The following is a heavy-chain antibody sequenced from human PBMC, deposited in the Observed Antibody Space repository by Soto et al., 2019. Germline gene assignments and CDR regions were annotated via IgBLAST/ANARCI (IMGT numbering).Heavy chain of an antibody. V-gene: IGHV3-9*01. CDR1: GFTFDDYA. CDR2: ISWNSGSI. CDR3: AKDPHYGSGNSNFDY. Sequence: VQLVESGGGLVQPGRSLRLSCAASGFTFDDYAMHWVRQAPGKGLEWVSGISWNSGSIGYADSVKGRFTISRDNAENSLYLQMNSLRAEDTALYYCAKDPHYGSGNSNFDYWGQGTLVTVSS. J-gene: IGHJ4*02. D-gene: IGHD3-10*01.